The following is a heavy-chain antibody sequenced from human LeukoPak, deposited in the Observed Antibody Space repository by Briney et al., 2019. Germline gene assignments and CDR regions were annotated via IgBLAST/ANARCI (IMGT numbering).Heavy chain of an antibody. Sequence: GGSLRLSCAASGFTFGSYSMNWVRQAPGKGLEWVSSISSSSYIYYADSVKGRFTISRDNAKNSLYLQMNSLRAEDTAVYYCARTYYYGSGSPSLSDYWGQGTLVTVSS. CDR1: GFTFGSYS. V-gene: IGHV3-21*01. J-gene: IGHJ4*02. D-gene: IGHD3-10*01. CDR2: ISSSSYI. CDR3: ARTYYYGSGSPSLSDY.